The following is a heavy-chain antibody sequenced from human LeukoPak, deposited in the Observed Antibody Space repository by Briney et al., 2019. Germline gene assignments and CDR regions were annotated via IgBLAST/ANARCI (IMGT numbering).Heavy chain of an antibody. J-gene: IGHJ4*02. V-gene: IGHV4-34*01. CDR3: ARHSYYDSSGYSPAAFDY. CDR1: GGSFSGYY. D-gene: IGHD3-22*01. CDR2: INHSGST. Sequence: PSETLSLTCAVYGGSFSGYYWSWIRQPPGKGLEWIGEINHSGSTNYNPSLKSRVTISVDTSKNQFSLKLSSVTAADTAVYYCARHSYYDSSGYSPAAFDYWGQGTLVTVSS.